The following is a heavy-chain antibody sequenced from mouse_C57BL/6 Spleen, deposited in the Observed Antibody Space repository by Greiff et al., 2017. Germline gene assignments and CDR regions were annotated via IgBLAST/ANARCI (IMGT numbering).Heavy chain of an antibody. Sequence: VKLMESGAELVRPGASVKLSCKASGYTFTDYYINWVKQRPGQGLEWIARIYPGSGNTYYNEKFKGKATLTAEKSSSTAYMQLSSLTSEDSAVYFCARGSNYDAMDYWGQGTSVTVSS. CDR3: ARGSNYDAMDY. CDR1: GYTFTDYY. J-gene: IGHJ4*01. CDR2: IYPGSGNT. V-gene: IGHV1-76*01. D-gene: IGHD2-5*01.